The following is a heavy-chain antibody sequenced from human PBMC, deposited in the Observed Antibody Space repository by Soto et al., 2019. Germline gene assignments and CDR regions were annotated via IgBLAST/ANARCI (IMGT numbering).Heavy chain of an antibody. Sequence: QVQLQESGPGVVKPSETLSLTFTISGGSIRGYYWTWIRQSPWKGLEYIGYIYSGNTNYNTSLNSRVTISVDTSKNQFSLKLSSVTAADTAVYYCGRISPHGDYAFWGQGTLVTVSS. J-gene: IGHJ4*02. CDR3: GRISPHGDYAF. CDR1: GGSIRGYY. V-gene: IGHV4-59*08. D-gene: IGHD4-17*01. CDR2: IYSGNT.